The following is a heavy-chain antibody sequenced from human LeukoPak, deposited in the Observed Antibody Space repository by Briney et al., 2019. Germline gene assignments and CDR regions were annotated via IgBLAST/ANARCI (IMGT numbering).Heavy chain of an antibody. J-gene: IGHJ4*02. D-gene: IGHD3-10*01. V-gene: IGHV3-21*01. CDR3: ARDLYVSGRYQRDY. CDR1: GFTFSSYS. CDR2: ISSSSSNI. Sequence: GGSLRLSCAASGFTFSSYSMNWVRQAAGKGLEWVSSISSSSSNIYYAHSVKGRFTISRDNARNSLYLQMNRLRAEDTAVYYCARDLYVSGRYQRDYWGQETLVTVPS.